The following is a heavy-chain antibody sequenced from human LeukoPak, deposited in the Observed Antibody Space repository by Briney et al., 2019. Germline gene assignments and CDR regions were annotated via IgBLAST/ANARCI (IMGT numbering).Heavy chain of an antibody. D-gene: IGHD5-24*01. CDR3: ARRIRDGYNLIDY. V-gene: IGHV5-51*01. CDR1: GYTFTIYW. CDR2: IYPGDSDT. Sequence: GESLKISCKGSGYTFTIYWVGWVRQMPGKGLEWMGIIYPGDSDTKYSPSFQGQVTISVDKSISTAYLQWNSLKASDTAIYYCARRIRDGYNLIDYSGQGTLVTVSS. J-gene: IGHJ4*02.